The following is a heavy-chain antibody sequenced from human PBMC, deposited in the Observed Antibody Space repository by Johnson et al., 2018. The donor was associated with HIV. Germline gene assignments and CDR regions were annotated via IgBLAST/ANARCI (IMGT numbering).Heavy chain of an antibody. CDR3: ARAIVVDDDAFDI. D-gene: IGHD3-22*01. CDR2: ISYDGSNK. J-gene: IGHJ3*02. Sequence: QVQLVESGGVVVQPGGSLRLSCAASGFTFDDYTMHWVRQAPGKGLEWVALISYDGSNKYYADSVKGRFTISRDNSKNTLYLQMNSLRAEDTAVFYCARAIVVDDDAFDIWGQGTMVTVSS. V-gene: IGHV3-30*04. CDR1: GFTFDDYT.